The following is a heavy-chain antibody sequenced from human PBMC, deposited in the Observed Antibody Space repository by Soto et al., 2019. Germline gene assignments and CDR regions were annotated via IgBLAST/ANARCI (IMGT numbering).Heavy chain of an antibody. CDR3: ARVGYYDSSGYYPRGSCFDY. J-gene: IGHJ4*02. D-gene: IGHD3-22*01. CDR2: TYYRSKWYN. V-gene: IGHV6-1*01. CDR1: GDSVSSNSAA. Sequence: SQTLSLTCAISGDSVSSNSAAWNWIRQSPSRGLEWLGRTYYRSKWYNDYAVSVKSRITINPDTSKNQFSLQLNSVTPEDTAVYYCARVGYYDSSGYYPRGSCFDYWGQGTLVTVSS.